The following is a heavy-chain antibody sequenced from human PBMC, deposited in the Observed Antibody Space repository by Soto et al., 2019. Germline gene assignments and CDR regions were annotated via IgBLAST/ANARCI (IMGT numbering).Heavy chain of an antibody. J-gene: IGHJ4*02. Sequence: EVQLVESGGGLVQPGGSLRISCAASGFTFSSYEMNWVRQAPGKGQEWVSYISSSGSTIYYADSVKGRFTISRDNAKNSLYLQMNSLRAEDTAVYYCAREVGPIDYWGQGTLVTVSS. V-gene: IGHV3-48*03. CDR3: AREVGPIDY. CDR1: GFTFSSYE. CDR2: ISSSGSTI.